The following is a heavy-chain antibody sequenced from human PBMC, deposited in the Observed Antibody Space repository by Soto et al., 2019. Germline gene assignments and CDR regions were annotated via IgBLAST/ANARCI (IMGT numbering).Heavy chain of an antibody. CDR3: AKAEVTVVTPYYFDY. V-gene: IGHV3-23*01. D-gene: IGHD2-21*02. J-gene: IGHJ4*02. CDR2: ISGSGDST. Sequence: PGGSLRLSCAASGFTFSSYAMSWVRQAPGKGLEWVSGISGSGDSTYYADSVKGRFTISRDNSKNTLYLQMNSLRAEDTAVYYCAKAEVTVVTPYYFDYWGQGTLVTVSS. CDR1: GFTFSSYA.